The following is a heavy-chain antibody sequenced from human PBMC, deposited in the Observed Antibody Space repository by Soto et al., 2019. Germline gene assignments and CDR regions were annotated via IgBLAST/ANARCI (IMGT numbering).Heavy chain of an antibody. D-gene: IGHD3-22*01. CDR1: GFTFSSYA. CDR3: AKDTYYHDSSGYYTFDY. J-gene: IGHJ4*02. V-gene: IGHV3-23*01. CDR2: ISGSGGST. Sequence: PGGSLRLSCAASGFTFSSYAMSWVRQAPGKGLEWVSAISGSGGSTYYADSVKGRFTISRDNSKNTVDLQMNSLRVEDTAVFYCAKDTYYHDSSGYYTFDYWGQGTLVTVSS.